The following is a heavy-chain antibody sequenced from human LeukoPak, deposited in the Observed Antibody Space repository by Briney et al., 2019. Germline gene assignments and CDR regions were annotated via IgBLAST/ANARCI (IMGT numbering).Heavy chain of an antibody. CDR2: MNPNSGNT. V-gene: IGHV1-8*01. Sequence: GASVKVSCKASGYTFTSYDINWVRQATGQGLEWMGWMNPNSGNTGYAQKFQGRVTMTRNTSISTAYMELSSLRSEDTAVYYCARGLETYYDILTGSTESDAFDIWGQGTMVTVSS. CDR1: GYTFTSYD. D-gene: IGHD3-9*01. CDR3: ARGLETYYDILTGSTESDAFDI. J-gene: IGHJ3*02.